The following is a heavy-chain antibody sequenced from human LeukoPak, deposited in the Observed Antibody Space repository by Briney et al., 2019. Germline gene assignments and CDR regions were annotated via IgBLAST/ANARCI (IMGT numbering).Heavy chain of an antibody. CDR3: ARETAETVVIGF. V-gene: IGHV4-4*07. D-gene: IGHD4-23*01. CDR1: GGSISSYY. Sequence: SETLSLTCTVSGGSISSYYWSWIRQPAGNRLEWIGRMYTSGSTNYNPSLKSRVTMSVDTSKNQFSLKLSSVTAADTAVYYCARETAETVVIGFWGQGTLVTVSS. CDR2: MYTSGST. J-gene: IGHJ4*02.